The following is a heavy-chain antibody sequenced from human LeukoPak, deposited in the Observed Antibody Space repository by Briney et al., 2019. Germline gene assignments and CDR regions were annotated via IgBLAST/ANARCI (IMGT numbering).Heavy chain of an antibody. CDR1: GFTFSNSA. CDR2: IYSGGST. Sequence: GSLRLSCAASGFTFSNSAMTWVRQAPGKGLEWVSLIYSGGSTYYADSVKGRFTISRDNSKNTLYLQMNSLRAEDTAVYYCAKDHSHTATTGFENYWGQGTLVTVSS. CDR3: AKDHSHTATTGFENY. J-gene: IGHJ4*02. V-gene: IGHV3-23*03. D-gene: IGHD5-18*01.